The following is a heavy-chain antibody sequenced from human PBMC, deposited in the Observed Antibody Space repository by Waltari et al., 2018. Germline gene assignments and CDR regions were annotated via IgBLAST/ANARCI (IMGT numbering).Heavy chain of an antibody. D-gene: IGHD3-16*01. Sequence: EVQLVESGGDLVQPGGSLRLSCAASGFTFSTFWMSWARQAPGQVREWLGNVKTDGREGYYVDSVKCRFTIARDNAKNALFLQMNSLRVEDTAVCYCVRGGGVLDYWGQGTLVTVAS. CDR1: GFTFSTFW. CDR3: VRGGGVLDY. J-gene: IGHJ4*02. V-gene: IGHV3-7*02. CDR2: VKTDGREG.